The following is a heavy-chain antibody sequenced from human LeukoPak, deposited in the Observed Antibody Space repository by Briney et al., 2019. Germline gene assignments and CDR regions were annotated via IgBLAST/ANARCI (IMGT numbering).Heavy chain of an antibody. CDR3: AKGEDYYDSSGTGY. Sequence: PGGSLRLSCAASGFTFSSYSMNWVRQAPGKGLEWVSAISGSGGSTYYADSVKGRFTISRDNSKNTLYLQMNSLRAEDTAVYYCAKGEDYYDSSGTGYWGQGTLVTVSS. CDR1: GFTFSSYS. CDR2: ISGSGGST. D-gene: IGHD3-22*01. V-gene: IGHV3-23*01. J-gene: IGHJ4*02.